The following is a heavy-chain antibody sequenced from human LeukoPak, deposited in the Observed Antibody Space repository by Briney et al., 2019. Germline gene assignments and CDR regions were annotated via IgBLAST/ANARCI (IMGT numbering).Heavy chain of an antibody. Sequence: GGSLRLFCAASGFTDSSNHMGWVRQASGKGLEWVANIKQDGSEKYYVDSVKGRFTISRDNAKNSLYLQMNSLRAEDTAVYYCARAEPTIFGVVIIGGFFDYWGQGTLVTVSS. D-gene: IGHD3-3*01. CDR2: IKQDGSEK. V-gene: IGHV3-7*01. CDR3: ARAEPTIFGVVIIGGFFDY. J-gene: IGHJ4*02. CDR1: GFTDSSNH.